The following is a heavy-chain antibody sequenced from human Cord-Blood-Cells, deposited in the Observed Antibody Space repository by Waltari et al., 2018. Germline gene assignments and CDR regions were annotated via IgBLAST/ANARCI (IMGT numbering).Heavy chain of an antibody. CDR2: IYYSGGT. D-gene: IGHD3-10*01. Sequence: QVQLQASGPGLVKPSEPLSLPCTVSGGPISSYYWSWLRQPPGKGVEWIGYIYYSGGTNYNPSLKSRVTISVDTSKNQFSLKLSSVTAADTAVYYCARHPTYYYGSGSPYYYYMDVWGKGTTVTVSS. CDR3: ARHPTYYYGSGSPYYYYMDV. J-gene: IGHJ6*03. CDR1: GGPISSYY. V-gene: IGHV4-59*08.